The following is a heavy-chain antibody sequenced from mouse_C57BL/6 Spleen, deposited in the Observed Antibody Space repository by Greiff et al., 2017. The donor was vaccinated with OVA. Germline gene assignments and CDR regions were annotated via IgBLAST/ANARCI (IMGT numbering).Heavy chain of an antibody. V-gene: IGHV1-82*01. D-gene: IGHD2-4*01. J-gene: IGHJ2*01. CDR3: AREGDYDGFDY. Sequence: VQLVESGPELVKPGASVKISCKASGYAFSSSWMNWVKQRPGKGLEWIGRIYPGDGDTNYNGKFKGKATLTADKSSSTAYMQLSSLTSEDSAVYFCAREGDYDGFDYWGQGTTLTVSS. CDR1: GYAFSSSW. CDR2: IYPGDGDT.